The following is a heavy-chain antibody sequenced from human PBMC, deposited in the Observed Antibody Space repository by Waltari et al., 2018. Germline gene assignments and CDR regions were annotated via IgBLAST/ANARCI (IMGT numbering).Heavy chain of an antibody. J-gene: IGHJ4*02. CDR2: INPKNGDT. V-gene: IGHV1-2*06. CDR1: GYTFTGYA. Sequence: LVQSGAEVKKPGASVKVSCTASGYTFTGYAILWVRQAPGQGLGWMGRINPKNGDTHYAQNFQGRVALTTDTSTNTAFMELQRLRSDDTAVYYCLRDSSGSHFDYWGQGTLVTVSS. D-gene: IGHD3-22*01. CDR3: LRDSSGSHFDY.